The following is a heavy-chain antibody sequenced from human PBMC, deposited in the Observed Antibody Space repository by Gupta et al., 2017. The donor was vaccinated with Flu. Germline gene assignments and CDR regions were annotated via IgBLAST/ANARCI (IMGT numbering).Heavy chain of an antibody. CDR2: INPDGTAT. V-gene: IGHV3-74*01. D-gene: IGHD1-1*01. CDR1: GFTLSGYW. J-gene: IGHJ4*02. Sequence: GFTLSGYWIHWVRQAPGKGLVWVSRINPDGTATTYADSVKGRFTISRDIAKNTLYLQMNSLKVEDTAVYFCSRDMTGPNDSWGQGTLVTVSS. CDR3: SRDMTGPNDS.